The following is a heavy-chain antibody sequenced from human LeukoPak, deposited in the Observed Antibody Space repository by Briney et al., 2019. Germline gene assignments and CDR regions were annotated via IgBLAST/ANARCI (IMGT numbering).Heavy chain of an antibody. V-gene: IGHV4-34*01. Sequence: ETLSLTCAVYGGSFSGYYWSWIRQPPGKGLEWIGEINHRGSTNYNPSLKSRVTISVDTSKDQFSLKLNSVTAADTAIYYCARGDITTGGAPFDHWGQGSLVTVSS. CDR2: INHRGST. D-gene: IGHD2-21*01. J-gene: IGHJ4*02. CDR3: ARGDITTGGAPFDH. CDR1: GGSFSGYY.